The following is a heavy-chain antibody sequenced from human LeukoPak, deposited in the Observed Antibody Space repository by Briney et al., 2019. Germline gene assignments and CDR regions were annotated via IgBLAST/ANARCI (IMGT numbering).Heavy chain of an antibody. D-gene: IGHD3-10*01. J-gene: IGHJ6*02. Sequence: GGSLRLSCAASGFTVSSNYMSWVRQAPGKGLEWVSVIYSGGSTYYADSVKGRFTISRDNSKNTLYLQMNSLRAEDTAVYYCARDRLFGSGTRTYYYGMDVWGQGTTVTVSS. CDR3: ARDRLFGSGTRTYYYGMDV. V-gene: IGHV3-66*01. CDR1: GFTVSSNY. CDR2: IYSGGST.